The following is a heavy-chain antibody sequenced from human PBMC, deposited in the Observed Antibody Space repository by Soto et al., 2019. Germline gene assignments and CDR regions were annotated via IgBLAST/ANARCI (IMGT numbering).Heavy chain of an antibody. Sequence: EVQLLESGGGLVQPGGSLRLSCEASGFTFSSYAMSWVRQAPGKGLEWVSAISGSGGSTYYADSVKGRFTISRDNSRNTLYLKMTSLRAEDAAAYYCAQTVGATRGYCDCWGKGSLVTVSS. V-gene: IGHV3-23*01. CDR3: AQTVGATRGYCDC. D-gene: IGHD1-26*01. CDR1: GFTFSSYA. CDR2: ISGSGGST. J-gene: IGHJ4*02.